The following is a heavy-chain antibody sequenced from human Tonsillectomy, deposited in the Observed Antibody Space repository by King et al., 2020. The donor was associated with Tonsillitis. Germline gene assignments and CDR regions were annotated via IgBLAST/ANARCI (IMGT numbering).Heavy chain of an antibody. V-gene: IGHV4-30-2*01. CDR2: IYHSGST. CDR3: ARDSGSYYSLNWYFDL. CDR1: GGSISSGGYS. Sequence: QLQESGSGLVKPSQTLSLTCAVSGGSISSGGYSWNWIRQPPGKGLEWIGYIYHSGSTYYNPSLKSRVTISVDGSKNQFSLKLSSVTAADTAVYYCARDSGSYYSLNWYFDLWGRGTLVTVSS. J-gene: IGHJ2*01. D-gene: IGHD1-26*01.